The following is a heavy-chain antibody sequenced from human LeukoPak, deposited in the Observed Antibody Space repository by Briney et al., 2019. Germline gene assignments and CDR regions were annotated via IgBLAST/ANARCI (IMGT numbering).Heavy chain of an antibody. CDR1: GFTFSSYA. Sequence: GGSLRLSCAASGFTFSSYAMSWVRQAPGKGLEWVSSISSSSSYIYYADSVKGRFTISRDNAKNTLYLQMNSLRAEDTAVYYCARDDMATFDYWGQGTLVTVSS. J-gene: IGHJ4*02. CDR2: ISSSSSYI. D-gene: IGHD5-24*01. CDR3: ARDDMATFDY. V-gene: IGHV3-21*01.